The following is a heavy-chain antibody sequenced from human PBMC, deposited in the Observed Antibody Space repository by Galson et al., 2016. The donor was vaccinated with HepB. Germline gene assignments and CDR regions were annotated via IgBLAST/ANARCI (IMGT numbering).Heavy chain of an antibody. J-gene: IGHJ6*03. CDR3: ARGDNPDYGDYASAYYYMDV. CDR2: INHSGST. V-gene: IGHV4-34*01. CDR1: GFTFGSYA. Sequence: LRLSCAASGFTFGSYAMTWVRQAPGKGLEWIGEINHSGSTNYNPSLKSRVTISVDTSKNQFSLKLSSVTAADTAVYYCARGDNPDYGDYASAYYYMDVWGKGTTVTVSS. D-gene: IGHD4-17*01.